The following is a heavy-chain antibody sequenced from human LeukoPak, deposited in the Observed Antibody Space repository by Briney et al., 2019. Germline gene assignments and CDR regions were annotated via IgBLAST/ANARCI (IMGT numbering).Heavy chain of an antibody. D-gene: IGHD1-26*01. Sequence: ASVKVSCKASGYTFTGYYMHWVRQAPGQGLEWMGWISAYNGNTNYAQKLQGRVTMTTDTSTSTAYMELRSLRSDDTAVYYCARDSGSYYDYWYFDLWGRGTLVTVSS. J-gene: IGHJ2*01. CDR3: ARDSGSYYDYWYFDL. CDR2: ISAYNGNT. V-gene: IGHV1-18*04. CDR1: GYTFTGYY.